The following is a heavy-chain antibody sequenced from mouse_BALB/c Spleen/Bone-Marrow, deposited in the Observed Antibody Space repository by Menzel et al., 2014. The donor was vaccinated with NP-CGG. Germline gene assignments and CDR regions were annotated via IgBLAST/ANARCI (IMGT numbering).Heavy chain of an antibody. CDR2: INGNGGST. V-gene: IGHV5-6-3*01. Sequence: EVQGVESGGGLVQPGGSLKLSCAASGFTFSNYGMSWVCQTPDKRLELVATINGNGGSTYYPDSVKGRFTISRDTAKNILYLQMSSLKSEETAMYYCVRGNYGNYVDYFDFWGQGTTLTVSS. CDR3: VRGNYGNYVDYFDF. CDR1: GFTFSNYG. D-gene: IGHD2-1*01. J-gene: IGHJ2*01.